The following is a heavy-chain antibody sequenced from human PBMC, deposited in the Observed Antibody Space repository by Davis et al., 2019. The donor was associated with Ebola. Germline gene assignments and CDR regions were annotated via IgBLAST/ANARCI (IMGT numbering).Heavy chain of an antibody. J-gene: IGHJ5*02. CDR2: IYYSGRT. CDR3: ARQDNWFDP. CDR1: GGSISSYY. V-gene: IGHV4-59*08. Sequence: MPSETLSLTCTAPGGSISSYYWSWIRQPPGKGLEWIGYIYYSGRTNYNPSPKSRVTISVDTSKNQFSLKLSSVTAADTAVYYCARQDNWFDPWGQGTLVTVSS.